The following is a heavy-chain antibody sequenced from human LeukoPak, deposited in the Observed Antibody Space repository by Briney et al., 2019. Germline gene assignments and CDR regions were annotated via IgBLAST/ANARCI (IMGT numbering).Heavy chain of an antibody. Sequence: SETLSLTCAVYGGSFSGYYWSWIRQPPGKGLGWIGEINHSGSTNYNPSLKSRVTISVDTSKNQFSLKLSSVTAADTAVYYCARGWGTVLDYWGQGTLATVSS. CDR1: GGSFSGYY. J-gene: IGHJ4*02. V-gene: IGHV4-34*01. CDR3: ARGWGTVLDY. CDR2: INHSGST. D-gene: IGHD7-27*01.